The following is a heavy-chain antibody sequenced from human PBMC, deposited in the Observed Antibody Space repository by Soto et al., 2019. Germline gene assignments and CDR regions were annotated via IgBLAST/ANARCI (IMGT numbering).Heavy chain of an antibody. Sequence: QVQLVQSGAEVKKPGSSVKVSCKASGGTFSSYAISWVRQAPGQGLEWMGGIIPIFGTANYAPKFQGRVTITADASTSTAYMELSSLSSEDTAVYYGASAATGTWGFDYWGQGTLVTVSS. D-gene: IGHD1-1*01. J-gene: IGHJ4*02. CDR1: GGTFSSYA. V-gene: IGHV1-69*12. CDR3: ASAATGTWGFDY. CDR2: IIPIFGTA.